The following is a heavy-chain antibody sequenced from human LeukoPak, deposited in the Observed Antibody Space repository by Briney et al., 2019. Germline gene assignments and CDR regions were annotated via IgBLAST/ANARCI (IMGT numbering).Heavy chain of an antibody. V-gene: IGHV1-46*01. CDR3: ARGGYSRPFDP. CDR1: GYIFTSYY. CDR2: INPSGGST. Sequence: ASVKVSCKASGYIFTSYYMYWVRQAPGQGLEWMGIINPSGGSTSYAQKFQGRVTMTRDMSTSTVYMELSSLRSEDTAVYYCARGGYSRPFDPWGQGTLVTVSS. J-gene: IGHJ5*02. D-gene: IGHD6-13*01.